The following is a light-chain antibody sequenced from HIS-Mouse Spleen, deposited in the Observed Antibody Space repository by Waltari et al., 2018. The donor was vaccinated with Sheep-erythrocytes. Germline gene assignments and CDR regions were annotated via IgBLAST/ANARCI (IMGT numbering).Light chain of an antibody. CDR2: DVS. Sequence: QSALTQPRSVSGSPGQSVTISCTGTSSDVGGYNYVSWYQQHPGKAPKLMIYDVSKRPSGVPDRFSGSKSGNTASLTISGLQAEDEADYYFCSYAGNYNHVFATGTKVTDL. CDR1: SSDVGGYNY. V-gene: IGLV2-11*01. J-gene: IGLJ1*01. CDR3: CSYAGNYNHV.